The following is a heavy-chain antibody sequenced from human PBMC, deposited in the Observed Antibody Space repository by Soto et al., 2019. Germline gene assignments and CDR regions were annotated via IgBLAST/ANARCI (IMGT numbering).Heavy chain of an antibody. J-gene: IGHJ4*02. V-gene: IGHV3-21*01. Sequence: GGSLRLSCTTSGFPFSSYNMNWVRQAPGKGLEWVSSITSSSSYIFYADSVKGRFTISRDNAKNSLYLEMNSLRAEDTAVYYWAREFISASLPFDSWGQGTLVTVSS. CDR3: AREFISASLPFDS. D-gene: IGHD6-6*01. CDR1: GFPFSSYN. CDR2: ITSSSSYI.